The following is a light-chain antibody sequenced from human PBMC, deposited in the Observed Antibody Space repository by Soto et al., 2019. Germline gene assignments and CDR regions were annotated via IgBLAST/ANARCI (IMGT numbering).Light chain of an antibody. CDR2: DAS. CDR3: QQRSNWQVT. CDR1: QSVSSS. Sequence: EIVLTQSPVTLSLSPGERATLSCRASQSVSSSLAWYQQKPGQAPRLLIYDASNRATGIPALFSGSGSGTDFTLTISSLEPEDFAVYYCQQRSNWQVTFGQGTRLEIK. J-gene: IGKJ5*01. V-gene: IGKV3-11*01.